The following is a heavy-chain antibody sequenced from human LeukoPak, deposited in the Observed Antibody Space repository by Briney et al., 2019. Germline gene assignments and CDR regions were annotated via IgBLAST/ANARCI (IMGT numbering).Heavy chain of an antibody. CDR2: IYYSGST. Sequence: SETLSLTCTVSGGSIIGYYLSWIRQSPGKGLEWIGSIYYSGSTNYNPSLKSRVTISVETSKNQFSLKLSSVTAADTAVYYCARYANSPYYYYAMDVWGQGTTVTVSS. D-gene: IGHD4/OR15-4a*01. CDR3: ARYANSPYYYYAMDV. J-gene: IGHJ6*02. CDR1: GGSIIGYY. V-gene: IGHV4-59*12.